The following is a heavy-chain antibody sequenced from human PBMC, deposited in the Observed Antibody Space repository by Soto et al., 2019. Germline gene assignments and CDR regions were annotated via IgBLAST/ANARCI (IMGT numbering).Heavy chain of an antibody. CDR2: IYYSGST. J-gene: IGHJ4*02. CDR3: ARGGITMIVVVITEFDY. V-gene: IGHV4-39*01. CDR1: GGSISSSSYY. D-gene: IGHD3-22*01. Sequence: KPSETLSLTCTVSGGSISSSSYYWGWIRQPPGKGLEWIGSIYYSGSTYYNPSLKSRVTISVDTSKNQFSLKLSSVTAAGTAVYYCARGGITMIVVVITEFDYWGQGTLVTV.